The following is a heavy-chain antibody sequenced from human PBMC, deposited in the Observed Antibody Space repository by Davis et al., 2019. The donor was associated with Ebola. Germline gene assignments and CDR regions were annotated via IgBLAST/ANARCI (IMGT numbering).Heavy chain of an antibody. CDR1: GGSISSYY. J-gene: IGHJ6*02. V-gene: IGHV4-59*01. CDR3: ARDLRIAAAGIIHYYYYYGMDV. CDR2: IYYSGST. D-gene: IGHD6-13*01. Sequence: SETLSLTCTVPGGSISSYYWSWIRQPPGKGLEWIGYIYYSGSTNYNPSLKSRVTISVDTSKNQFSLKLSSVTAADTAVYYCARDLRIAAAGIIHYYYYYGMDVWGQGTTVTVSS.